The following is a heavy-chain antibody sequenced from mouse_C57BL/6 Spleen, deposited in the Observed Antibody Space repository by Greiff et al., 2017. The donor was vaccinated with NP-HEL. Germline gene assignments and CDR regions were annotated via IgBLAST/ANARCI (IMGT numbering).Heavy chain of an antibody. CDR1: GYAFSSSW. D-gene: IGHD2-10*02. Sequence: VQLQQSGPELVKPGASVKISCKASGYAFSSSWMNWVKQRPGKGLEWIGRIYPGDGDTNYNGKFKGKATLTADKSSSTAYMQLSSLTSEDSAVYFCARREYGNVGFAYWGQGTLVTVSA. CDR3: ARREYGNVGFAY. J-gene: IGHJ3*01. CDR2: IYPGDGDT. V-gene: IGHV1-82*01.